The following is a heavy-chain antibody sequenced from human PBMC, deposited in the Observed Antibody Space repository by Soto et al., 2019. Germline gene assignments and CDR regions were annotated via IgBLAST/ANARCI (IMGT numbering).Heavy chain of an antibody. CDR1: GGTFSSYA. CDR3: ARGVGGTAPYYFDY. D-gene: IGHD2-15*01. V-gene: IGHV1-69*13. J-gene: IGHJ4*02. CDR2: IIPIFGTA. Sequence: SVKVSCKASGGTFSSYAISWVRQAPGQGPEWMGGIIPIFGTANYAQKFQGRVTITADESTSTAYMELSSLRSEDTAVYYCARGVGGTAPYYFDYWGQGTLVTVSS.